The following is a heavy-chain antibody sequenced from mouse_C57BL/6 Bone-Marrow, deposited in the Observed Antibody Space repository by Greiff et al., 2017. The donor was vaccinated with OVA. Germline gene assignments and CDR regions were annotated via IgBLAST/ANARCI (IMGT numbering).Heavy chain of an antibody. CDR1: GFTFSDYG. CDR3: AREDLGY. CDR2: ISSGSSTI. J-gene: IGHJ2*01. D-gene: IGHD4-1*01. V-gene: IGHV5-17*01. Sequence: EVQRVESGGGLVKPGGSLKLSCAASGFTFSDYGMHWVRQAPEKGLEWVAYISSGSSTIYYADTVKGRFTISRDNAKNTLFLQMTSLRSEDTAMYYCAREDLGYWGQGTTLTVSS.